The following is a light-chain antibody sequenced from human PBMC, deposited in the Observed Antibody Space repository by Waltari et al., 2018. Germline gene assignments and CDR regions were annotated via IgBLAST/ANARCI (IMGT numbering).Light chain of an antibody. Sequence: EIVMTQSPATLSVSPGDRATLSCRASQSVSSNLAWYQQKPGQAPRLLIYGASTRATGIAARFSGSGSGTEFTLTISSMQSEDFAVYYCQQYKNWLELTFGQGTRLEIK. V-gene: IGKV3-15*01. J-gene: IGKJ5*01. CDR1: QSVSSN. CDR2: GAS. CDR3: QQYKNWLELT.